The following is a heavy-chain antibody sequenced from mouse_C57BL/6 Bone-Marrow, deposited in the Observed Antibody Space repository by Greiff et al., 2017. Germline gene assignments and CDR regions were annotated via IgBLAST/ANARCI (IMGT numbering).Heavy chain of an antibody. CDR1: GFTFSDYG. CDR2: ISSGSSTI. J-gene: IGHJ3*01. CDR3: ANLLWEAY. D-gene: IGHD2-1*01. V-gene: IGHV5-17*01. Sequence: VQLKESGGGLVKPGGSLKLSCAASGFTFSDYGMHWVRQAPEKGLEWVAYISSGSSTIYYADTVKGRFTISRDNAKNTLFLQMTSLRSEDTAMYYCANLLWEAYWGQGTLVTVSA.